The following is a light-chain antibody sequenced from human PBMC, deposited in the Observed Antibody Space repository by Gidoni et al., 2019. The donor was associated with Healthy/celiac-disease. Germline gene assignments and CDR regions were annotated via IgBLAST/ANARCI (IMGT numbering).Light chain of an antibody. CDR3: QQRSNWLT. CDR1: QSVNSY. CDR2: DAS. J-gene: IGKJ4*01. Sequence: EILLTQSPATLSLSPGERATLSCRASQSVNSYLAWYQQKPGQAPRHLIYDASNRATGIPARFSGSGCGTDFTLTISSLEPEDFAGYYCQQRSNWLTFGGGTKVEIK. V-gene: IGKV3-11*01.